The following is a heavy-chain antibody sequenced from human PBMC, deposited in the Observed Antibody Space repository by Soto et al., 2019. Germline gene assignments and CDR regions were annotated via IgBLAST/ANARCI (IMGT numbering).Heavy chain of an antibody. D-gene: IGHD6-25*01. CDR2: IMPVFHTT. V-gene: IGHV1-69*01. CDR1: GGTFNNFA. Sequence: QVQLVQSGAEVKKPGSSVKVSCQASGGTFNNFAFTWVRQAPGQGLEWLGGIMPVFHTTNIAQTFQDRITVTADDFTTTVYMEMTSLRYDDTAMYYCATATISPVSATLYHYGMDVWGQGTTVTVSS. J-gene: IGHJ6*02. CDR3: ATATISPVSATLYHYGMDV.